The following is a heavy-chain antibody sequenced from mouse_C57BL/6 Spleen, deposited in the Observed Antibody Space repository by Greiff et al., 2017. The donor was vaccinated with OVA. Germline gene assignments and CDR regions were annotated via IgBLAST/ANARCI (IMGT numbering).Heavy chain of an antibody. V-gene: IGHV1-82*01. CDR2: IYPGDGDT. J-gene: IGHJ4*01. D-gene: IGHD2-1*01. Sequence: VQLQQSGPELVKPGASVKISCKASGYAFSSSWMNWVKQRPGKGLEWIGRIYPGDGDTNYNGKFKGKATLTADKSSSTAYMQLSSLTSEDSAVYFCARRSGNYGAMDYWGQGTSVTVSS. CDR3: ARRSGNYGAMDY. CDR1: GYAFSSSW.